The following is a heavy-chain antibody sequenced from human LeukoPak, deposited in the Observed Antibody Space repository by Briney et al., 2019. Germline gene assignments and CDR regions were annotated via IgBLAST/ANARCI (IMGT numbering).Heavy chain of an antibody. J-gene: IGHJ6*03. Sequence: SETLSLTCTVSGGSISSSSYYWGWIRQPPGKGLEWIGYIYYSGSTYYNPSLKSRVTISVDTSKNQFSLKLSSVTAADTAVYYCARHRDGYSYYYYCYMDVWGKGTTVTISS. CDR1: GGSISSSSYY. CDR3: ARHRDGYSYYYYCYMDV. V-gene: IGHV4-39*01. D-gene: IGHD5-24*01. CDR2: IYYSGST.